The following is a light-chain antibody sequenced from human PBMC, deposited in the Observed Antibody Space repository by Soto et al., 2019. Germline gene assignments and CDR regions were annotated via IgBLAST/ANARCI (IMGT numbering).Light chain of an antibody. J-gene: IGKJ3*01. V-gene: IGKV2-28*01. CDR1: HRLLHSNGYNY. CDR2: LGS. CDR3: MQAVHTLFP. Sequence: IVMTQSTLSLPGTPVEPCSISFISGHRLLHSNGYNYLDWYLQKPGQSPQLLIYLGSNRASGVPDRFSGSGSGTDFTLKISRVEAEDGWLYYCMQAVHTLFPFGPGTKVDI.